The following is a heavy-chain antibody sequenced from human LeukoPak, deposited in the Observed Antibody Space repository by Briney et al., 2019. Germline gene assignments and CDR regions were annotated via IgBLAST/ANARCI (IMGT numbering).Heavy chain of an antibody. J-gene: IGHJ4*02. CDR2: VNPDDSDT. D-gene: IGHD3-10*01. Sequence: GESLKVSCKGSGYSFTSHWIGWVRQMPGKGLEWMGIVNPDDSDTIYSPSFQGQVTISADESITTAYLQWSSLKASDTAMYYCARLRWPRGGRSSSDYWGQGALVTVSS. CDR1: GYSFTSHW. CDR3: ARLRWPRGGRSSSDY. V-gene: IGHV5-51*01.